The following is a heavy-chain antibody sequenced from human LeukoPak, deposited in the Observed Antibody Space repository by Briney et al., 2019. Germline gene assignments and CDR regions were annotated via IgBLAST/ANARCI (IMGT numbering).Heavy chain of an antibody. J-gene: IGHJ3*02. V-gene: IGHV4-4*07. Sequence: SETLSLTCAVSGGSISSYYWSWIRQPAGKGLEWIGRIYTSGSTNYNPSLKSRVTMSVDTSKTQFSLKLSSVTAADTAVYYCARDLRGDTYYYDSRGPRGFDIWGQGTMVTVSS. CDR3: ARDLRGDTYYYDSRGPRGFDI. D-gene: IGHD3-22*01. CDR2: IYTSGST. CDR1: GGSISSYY.